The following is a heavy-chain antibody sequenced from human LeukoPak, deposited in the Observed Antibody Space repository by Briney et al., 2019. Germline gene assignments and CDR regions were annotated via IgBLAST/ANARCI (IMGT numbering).Heavy chain of an antibody. CDR2: IKQDGSEK. CDR1: GFTFSSYW. Sequence: GGSLRLSCAASGFTFSSYWMSWVRQAPGKGLEWVASIKQDGSEKYYVDSVEGRFTMSRDNAKNSLYLQMNSLRADDTAVYYCARIVRGRGYSGYGPFDYWGQGTLVTVSS. D-gene: IGHD5-12*01. V-gene: IGHV3-7*01. CDR3: ARIVRGRGYSGYGPFDY. J-gene: IGHJ4*02.